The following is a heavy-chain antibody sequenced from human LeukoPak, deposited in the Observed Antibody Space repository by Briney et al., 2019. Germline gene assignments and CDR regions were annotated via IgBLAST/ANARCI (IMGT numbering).Heavy chain of an antibody. CDR2: ISGGGEHT. J-gene: IGHJ4*02. Sequence: GGSLRLSCAASGFTFTNFAMKWVRQAPGKGLEWVADISGGGEHTFYADSVKGRFTISRDNAKNSLYLQMNSLRAEDTAVYYCARGIPRDSSSWYFSTYYFDYWGQGTLVTVSS. CDR3: ARGIPRDSSSWYFSTYYFDY. CDR1: GFTFTNFA. V-gene: IGHV3-21*01. D-gene: IGHD6-13*01.